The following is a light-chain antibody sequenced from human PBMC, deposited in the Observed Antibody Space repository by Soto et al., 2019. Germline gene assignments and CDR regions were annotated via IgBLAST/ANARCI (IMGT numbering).Light chain of an antibody. V-gene: IGLV1-40*01. CDR2: GNT. Sequence: VLTQPPSVSGAPGQRVTISCTGSSSNIGAGYDVHWYQQLPGTAPKLLIYGNTNRPSGVPDRFSGSKSGTSASLAITGLQAEDEADYYCQSYDSSLSGPSFVFGTGTKVTVL. CDR1: SSNIGAGYD. CDR3: QSYDSSLSGPSFV. J-gene: IGLJ1*01.